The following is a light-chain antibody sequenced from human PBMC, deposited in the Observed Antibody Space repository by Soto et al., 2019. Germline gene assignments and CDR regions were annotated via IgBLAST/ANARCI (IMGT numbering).Light chain of an antibody. CDR1: SSNIGSNA. CDR2: SDN. J-gene: IGLJ3*02. Sequence: HSVLTQPPSASGTPGQRVTISCSGSSSNIGSNAVNWYQQLPGTAPKLFIYSDNQRPSGVPDRVSGSKSATSASLAISGLQSDDEADYFCSVWDDSLNGPVFGGGTQLTVL. V-gene: IGLV1-44*01. CDR3: SVWDDSLNGPV.